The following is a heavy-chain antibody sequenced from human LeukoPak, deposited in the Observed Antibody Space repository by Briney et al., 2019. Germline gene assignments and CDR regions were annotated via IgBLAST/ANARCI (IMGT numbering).Heavy chain of an antibody. Sequence: ASVKVSCKASGYTFTNYGFIWVRQAPGQGLEWLGLISAYTGNTDYAHKLQGRVTLTTEASTTTAYMDLRSLRSDDTALYFCARSAVTGTTYYFDYWGQGTLVTVSS. CDR3: ARSAVTGTTYYFDY. CDR1: GYTFTNYG. D-gene: IGHD1-7*01. J-gene: IGHJ4*02. CDR2: ISAYTGNT. V-gene: IGHV1-18*01.